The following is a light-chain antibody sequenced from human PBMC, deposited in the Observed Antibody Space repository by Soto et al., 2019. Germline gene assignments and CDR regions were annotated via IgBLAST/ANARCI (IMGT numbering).Light chain of an antibody. V-gene: IGKV3-20*01. Sequence: GFTQSQGTLSLSSGGRGTLFRMASQSVSNNYLAWYQQKPGQAPRLLIYGASNRATGIPDRFSGSGSGTDFTLTISRLEPEDFAVYYCQQYGSSGTFGQGTKVDIK. J-gene: IGKJ1*01. CDR3: QQYGSSGT. CDR2: GAS. CDR1: QSVSNNY.